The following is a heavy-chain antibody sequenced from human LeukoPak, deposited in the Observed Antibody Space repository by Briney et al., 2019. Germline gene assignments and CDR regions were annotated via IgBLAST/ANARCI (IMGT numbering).Heavy chain of an antibody. CDR3: ARKCGGSCYSYYFDY. CDR2: IRYDGSNK. CDR1: GFTFSSYG. Sequence: PGGSLRLSCAASGFTFSSYGMYWVRQPPGKGLEWVAFIRYDGSNKYYADSVKGRFTISRDNSKNTLYLQMNSLRAEDTAVYYCARKCGGSCYSYYFDYWGQGTLVTVSS. J-gene: IGHJ4*02. D-gene: IGHD2-15*01. V-gene: IGHV3-30*02.